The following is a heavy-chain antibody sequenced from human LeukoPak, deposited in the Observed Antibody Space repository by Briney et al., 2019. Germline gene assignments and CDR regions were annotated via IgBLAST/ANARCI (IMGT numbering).Heavy chain of an antibody. J-gene: IGHJ4*02. CDR2: FDPEDGET. Sequence: ASVKVSCKVSGYTLTELSMHWVRQAPGKGLEWMGGFDPEDGETIYAQKFQGRVTMTEDTSTDTAYMELSSLRSEDTAVYYCATPPLHDILTTRYYFDYWGQGTLVTVSS. V-gene: IGHV1-24*01. CDR1: GYTLTELS. D-gene: IGHD3-9*01. CDR3: ATPPLHDILTTRYYFDY.